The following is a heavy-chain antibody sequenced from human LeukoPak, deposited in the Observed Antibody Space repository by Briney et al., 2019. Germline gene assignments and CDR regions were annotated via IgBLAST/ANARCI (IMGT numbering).Heavy chain of an antibody. D-gene: IGHD6-19*01. CDR1: GGTFSSYA. Sequence: ASVKVSCKASGGTFSSYAISWVRQAPGQGLEWMGRTIPIFGTANYAQKFQGRVTITTDESTSTAYMELSSLRSEDTAVYYCAVSYGIAVASYYFDYWGQGTLVTVSS. CDR3: AVSYGIAVASYYFDY. V-gene: IGHV1-69*05. J-gene: IGHJ4*02. CDR2: TIPIFGTA.